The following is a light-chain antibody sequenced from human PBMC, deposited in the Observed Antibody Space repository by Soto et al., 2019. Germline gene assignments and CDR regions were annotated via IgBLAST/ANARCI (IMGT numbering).Light chain of an antibody. CDR1: QYVSNK. V-gene: IGKV3-15*01. CDR3: KQYKEWPPFT. CDR2: GAS. Sequence: EIVLTQSPATLSVSSGETATRACRASQYVSNKVAWYQQKPGQAPSLLILGASTRATGVPARFSGSGSGTEFTLSISSLQSEDFAVYYCKQYKEWPPFTFGQGTRLEIK. J-gene: IGKJ5*01.